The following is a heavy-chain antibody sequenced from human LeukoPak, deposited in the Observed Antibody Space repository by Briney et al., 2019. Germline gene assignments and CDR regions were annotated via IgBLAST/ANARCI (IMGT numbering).Heavy chain of an antibody. CDR2: KSYDGSNK. CDR1: MFSFSSYS. J-gene: IGHJ4*02. D-gene: IGHD3-22*01. V-gene: IGHV3-30*18. CDR3: AKARDFYYYDSSGYLGY. Sequence: VGSLRLSCALSMFSFSSYSMHGVRRTPERGGGWVVGKSYDGSNKYSADSVKGGFTMSRDNSKNTLYLQMNSLRAEDTAVYYCAKARDFYYYDSSGYLGYWGQGTLVTVSS.